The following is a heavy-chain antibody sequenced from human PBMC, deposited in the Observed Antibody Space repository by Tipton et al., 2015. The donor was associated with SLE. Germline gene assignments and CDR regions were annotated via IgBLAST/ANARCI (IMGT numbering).Heavy chain of an antibody. CDR2: IYPGDSDT. D-gene: IGHD6-6*01. CDR1: GYSFTSYW. CDR3: ARTDPDLLSSPGVGY. V-gene: IGHV5-51*01. J-gene: IGHJ4*02. Sequence: QSGAEVKKPGESLKISCKGSGYSFTSYWIGWVRQMPGKGLEWMGIIYPGDSDTRYSPSFQGQVTISADTSISTAYLPWSCLKASDSAMYYCARTDPDLLSSPGVGYWGQGTLVSVSS.